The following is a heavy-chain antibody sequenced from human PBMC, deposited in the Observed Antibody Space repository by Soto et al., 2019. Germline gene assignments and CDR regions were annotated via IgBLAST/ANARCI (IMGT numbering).Heavy chain of an antibody. CDR3: ARPYDSSGYFFWYFDL. J-gene: IGHJ2*01. D-gene: IGHD3-22*01. CDR2: ISYDGSNK. Sequence: QVQLVESGGGVVQPGRSLRLSCAASGFTFSSYAMHWVRQAPGKGLEWVAVISYDGSNKYYADSVKGRFTITRDNSKNTLYLQMNSLRAEDTAVYCCARPYDSSGYFFWYFDLWGRGTLVTVSS. CDR1: GFTFSSYA. V-gene: IGHV3-30-3*01.